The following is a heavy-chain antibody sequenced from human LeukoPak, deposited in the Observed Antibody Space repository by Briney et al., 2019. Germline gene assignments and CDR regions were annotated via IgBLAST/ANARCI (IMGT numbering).Heavy chain of an antibody. CDR1: GGTFSSYA. CDR3: ASSHDYGDYVRRFDP. V-gene: IGHV1-69*06. J-gene: IGHJ5*02. Sequence: ASVKVSCKASGGTFSSYAISWVRQAPGQGLEWMGGIIPIFGTANYAQKFQGRVTITADKSTSTAYMELSSLRSEDTAVYYCASSHDYGDYVRRFDPWGQGTLVTVSS. CDR2: IIPIFGTA. D-gene: IGHD4-17*01.